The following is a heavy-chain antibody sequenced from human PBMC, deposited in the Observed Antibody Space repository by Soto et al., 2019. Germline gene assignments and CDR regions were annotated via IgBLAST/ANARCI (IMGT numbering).Heavy chain of an antibody. CDR3: TRRLRFLETVDY. D-gene: IGHD3-3*01. J-gene: IGHJ4*02. Sequence: QLQLQESGPGLVKPSETLSLTCTVSGGSISSGSYYWGWIRQPPGKGLEWIGTIYYTGSTYYNPSLKSRVNISVDTSKNQFSLKLSSVTAVDTAVYFCTRRLRFLETVDYWGQGTLVTVSS. V-gene: IGHV4-39*01. CDR1: GGSISSGSYY. CDR2: IYYTGST.